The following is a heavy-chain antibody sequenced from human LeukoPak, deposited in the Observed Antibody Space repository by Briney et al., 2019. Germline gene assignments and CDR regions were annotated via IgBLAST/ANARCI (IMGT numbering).Heavy chain of an antibody. J-gene: IGHJ4*02. V-gene: IGHV3-30*04. Sequence: GGSLRLSCAASGFTFSSYAMHWVRQAPGKGLEWVAVISYDGSNKYYADSVKGRFTISRDNSKNTLYLQMNSLRAEDTAVYYCARDHQWELDYWGQGTLVTVSS. CDR3: ARDHQWELDY. CDR1: GFTFSSYA. D-gene: IGHD1-26*01. CDR2: ISYDGSNK.